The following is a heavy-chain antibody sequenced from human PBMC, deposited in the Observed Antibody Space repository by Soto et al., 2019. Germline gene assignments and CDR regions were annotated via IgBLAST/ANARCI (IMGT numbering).Heavy chain of an antibody. V-gene: IGHV4-59*08. CDR3: ARQDGYSYGTLDY. J-gene: IGHJ4*02. CDR2: IYYSGST. Sequence: SETLSLTCTVSGGSISSYYWSWIRQPPGKGLEWIGYIYYSGSTNYNPSLKSRVTISVDTSKNQFSLKLSSVTAADTAVYYCARQDGYSYGTLDYWGQGTLVTVSS. D-gene: IGHD5-18*01. CDR1: GGSISSYY.